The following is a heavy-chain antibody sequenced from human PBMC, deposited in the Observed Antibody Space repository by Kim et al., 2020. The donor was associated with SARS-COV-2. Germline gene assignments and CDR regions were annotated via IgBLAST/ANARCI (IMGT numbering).Heavy chain of an antibody. V-gene: IGHV1-18*01. Sequence: ASVKVSCKASGYTFTSYGISWVRQAPGQGLEWMGWISAYNGNTNYAQKLQGRVTMTTDTSTSTAYMELRSLRSDDTAVYYCARDRPGAAVAGHYGMDVWGQGTTVTVSS. CDR1: GYTFTSYG. J-gene: IGHJ6*02. CDR3: ARDRPGAAVAGHYGMDV. CDR2: ISAYNGNT. D-gene: IGHD6-19*01.